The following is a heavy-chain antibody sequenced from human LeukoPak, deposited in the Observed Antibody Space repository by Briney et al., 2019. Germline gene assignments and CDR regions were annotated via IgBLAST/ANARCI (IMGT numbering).Heavy chain of an antibody. J-gene: IGHJ3*02. CDR2: IYYSGCT. D-gene: IGHD3-9*01. CDR1: GGSISSYY. Sequence: SETLSLTCTVSGGSISSYYWSWIRQPPGKGREGIGDIYYSGCTNYNPSPKSRVTISVDTSKNQFSLKLSSVTAADSAVYYCARVLRYFDWLLRGSDDAFDIWGQGTMVTVSS. CDR3: ARVLRYFDWLLRGSDDAFDI. V-gene: IGHV4-59*01.